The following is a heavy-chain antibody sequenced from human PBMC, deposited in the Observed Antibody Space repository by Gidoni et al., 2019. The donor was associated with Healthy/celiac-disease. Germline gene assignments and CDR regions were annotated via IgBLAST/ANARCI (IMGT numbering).Heavy chain of an antibody. D-gene: IGHD3-3*01. Sequence: EVQLVESGGGLVQPGRSLRLSCAASGFTFHGYALLWVRHAPGKGLEWVSGISWNSGSIGYADSVKGRFTISRDNAKNSLYLQMNSLRAEDTALYYCAKDIYDFWSGYGLMMPQFDPWGQGTLVTVSS. CDR1: GFTFHGYA. V-gene: IGHV3-9*01. CDR2: ISWNSGSI. J-gene: IGHJ5*02. CDR3: AKDIYDFWSGYGLMMPQFDP.